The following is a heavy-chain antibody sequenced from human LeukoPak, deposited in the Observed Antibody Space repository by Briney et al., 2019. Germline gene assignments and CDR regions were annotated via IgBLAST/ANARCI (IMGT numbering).Heavy chain of an antibody. D-gene: IGHD1-26*01. CDR3: ARHGGSLGYFDN. J-gene: IGHJ4*02. CDR1: SGSISTFY. CDR2: VYQSGTT. Sequence: SETLSLTCTVSSGSISTFYWSWIRQPPGKGLEWIGYVYQSGTTSYNPSLRRRVTISSDTSKNQFALRVTSVTAADTAVYYCARHGGSLGYFDNWGQGTLVTVSS. V-gene: IGHV4-59*08.